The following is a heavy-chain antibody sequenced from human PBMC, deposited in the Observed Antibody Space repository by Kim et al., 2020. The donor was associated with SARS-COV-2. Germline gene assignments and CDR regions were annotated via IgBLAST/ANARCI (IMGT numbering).Heavy chain of an antibody. CDR3: TRARIAAAGNDY. CDR2: IDWDDDK. Sequence: SGPTLVNPTQTLTLTCTFSGFSLSTSGMCVSWIRQPPGKALEWLARIDWDDDKYYSTSLKTRLTISKDTSKNQVVLTMTNMDPVDTATYYCTRARIAAAGNDYWGQGTLVTVSS. J-gene: IGHJ4*02. V-gene: IGHV2-70*11. CDR1: GFSLSTSGMC. D-gene: IGHD6-13*01.